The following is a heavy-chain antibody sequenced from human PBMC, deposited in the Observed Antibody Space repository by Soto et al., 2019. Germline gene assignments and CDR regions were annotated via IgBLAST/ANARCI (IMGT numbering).Heavy chain of an antibody. CDR2: IYYSGST. D-gene: IGHD2-2*01. CDR3: ARQRYCSSTSCYLYFDY. V-gene: IGHV4-31*03. Sequence: QVQLQESGLGLVKPSQTLSLTCTVSGGSISSDNYYWSWTRQHPGKGLEWIGYIYYSGSTYYNPSLKSRVIVSVDTSKNQFSLKLSSVTAADTAVYYCARQRYCSSTSCYLYFDYWGQGTLVTVSS. CDR1: GGSISSDNYY. J-gene: IGHJ4*02.